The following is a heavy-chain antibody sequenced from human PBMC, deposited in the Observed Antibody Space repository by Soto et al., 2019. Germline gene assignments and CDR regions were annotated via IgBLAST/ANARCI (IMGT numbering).Heavy chain of an antibody. CDR1: GFSLSTSGVG. J-gene: IGHJ4*02. CDR2: IYLDYDK. Sequence: QITLKESGPTLVKPTQTLTLTCTFSGFSLSTSGVGVGWIRQPPGKALEWLALIYLDYDKRYSPSLKGRLTITKDTSKNQVVLTMTNLDPVDTATYYCARDGSGYLGFDYWGQGTLVTVSS. V-gene: IGHV2-5*02. D-gene: IGHD3-22*01. CDR3: ARDGSGYLGFDY.